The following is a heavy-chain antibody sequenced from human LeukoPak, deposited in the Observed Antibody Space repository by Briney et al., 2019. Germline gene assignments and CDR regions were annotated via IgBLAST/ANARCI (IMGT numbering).Heavy chain of an antibody. CDR2: IRDDGSDT. CDR1: GFTFNDYA. J-gene: IGHJ3*02. CDR3: AKSDGHGTGYGFHI. V-gene: IGHV3-30*02. D-gene: IGHD6-19*01. Sequence: GGSLRLSCAASGFTFNDYAMYLVRQSPGRGLEWVALIRDDGSDTYHADSVKGRFTISRDNSKNTVFLRMNSLRGEDSAIYYCAKSDGHGTGYGFHIWGQGTMVTVSS.